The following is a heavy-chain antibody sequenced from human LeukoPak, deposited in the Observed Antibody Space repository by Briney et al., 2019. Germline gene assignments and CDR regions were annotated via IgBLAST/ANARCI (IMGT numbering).Heavy chain of an antibody. CDR1: GFTFSSAG. J-gene: IGHJ1*01. CDR2: ISYDGSNK. CDR3: ARDESDSSGWYKSEYFQH. V-gene: IGHV3-30*19. Sequence: PGGSLRLSCAASGFTFSSAGMHWVRQAPGKGLEWVAVISYDGSNKYYADSVKGRFTISRDNSKNTLYLQMNSLRAEDTAVYYCARDESDSSGWYKSEYFQHWGQGTLVTVSS. D-gene: IGHD6-19*01.